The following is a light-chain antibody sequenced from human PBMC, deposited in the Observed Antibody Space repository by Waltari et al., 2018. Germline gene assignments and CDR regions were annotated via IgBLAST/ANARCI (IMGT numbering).Light chain of an antibody. V-gene: IGLV2-14*01. J-gene: IGLJ1*01. CDR1: DNDVGAYDF. CDR3: SSYTTSSAPGV. CDR2: EVS. Sequence: QSALTQPASVSGSPGQSITISCPGTDNDVGAYDFVSWYQQPPCKAPHLIISEVSNRPSGISNRFSASKSGNTASLTISGLQAEDEADYYCSSYTTSSAPGVFGTGTRVTVL.